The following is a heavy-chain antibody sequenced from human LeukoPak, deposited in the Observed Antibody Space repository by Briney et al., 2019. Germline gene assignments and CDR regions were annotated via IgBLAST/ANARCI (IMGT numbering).Heavy chain of an antibody. V-gene: IGHV4-59*08. CDR3: ARAPTHYDILTALDY. Sequence: PSETLSLTCTVSGGSISSYYWSWIRQPPGKGLEWIGYIYYSGSTNYNPSLKSRVTISVDTSKNQFSLKLSSVTAADTAVYYCARAPTHYDILTALDYWGQGTLVTVSS. CDR1: GGSISSYY. J-gene: IGHJ4*02. D-gene: IGHD3-9*01. CDR2: IYYSGST.